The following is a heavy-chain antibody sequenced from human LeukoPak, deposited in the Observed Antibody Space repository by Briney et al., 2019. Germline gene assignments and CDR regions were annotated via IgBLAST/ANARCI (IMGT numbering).Heavy chain of an antibody. CDR2: IYYSGST. D-gene: IGHD3-10*01. CDR1: GGSISSYY. CDR3: AREGTAHAFDI. Sequence: SETLSLTCTVSGGSISSYYWSWIRQPPGKGLEWIGYIYYSGSTNYNPSLKSRVTISVDTSKNQFSLSLSSVTVADTAVYYCAREGTAHAFDIWGRGTMVTVSS. V-gene: IGHV4-59*12. J-gene: IGHJ3*02.